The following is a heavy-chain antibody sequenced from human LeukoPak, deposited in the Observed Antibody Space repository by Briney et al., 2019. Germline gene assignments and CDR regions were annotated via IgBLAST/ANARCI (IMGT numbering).Heavy chain of an antibody. CDR3: ARHRRARYYGSGSYHWFDP. D-gene: IGHD3-10*01. Sequence: SETLSLTCAVSGYSISSGYYWGWIRQPPGKGLEWIGGIYHSGSTYYNPSLKSRVTISVDTSKNQFSLKLSSVTAADTAVYYCARHRRARYYGSGSYHWFDPWGQGTLVTVSS. V-gene: IGHV4-38-2*01. CDR1: GYSISSGYY. CDR2: IYHSGST. J-gene: IGHJ5*02.